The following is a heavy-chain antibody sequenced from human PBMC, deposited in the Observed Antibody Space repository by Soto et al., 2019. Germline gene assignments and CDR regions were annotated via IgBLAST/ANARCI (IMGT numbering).Heavy chain of an antibody. D-gene: IGHD3-3*01. CDR1: GGSISSGGYY. J-gene: IGHJ6*02. V-gene: IGHV4-31*03. Sequence: QVQLQESGPGLVKPSQTLSLTCTVSGGSISSGGYYWSWIRQHPGKGLEWIGYIYYSGSTYYNPSLKSRVTMSVDTSKNQFSLKRSSVTAADTAVYYCARDQTGVVSFYYYGMDVWGQGTTVTVSS. CDR3: ARDQTGVVSFYYYGMDV. CDR2: IYYSGST.